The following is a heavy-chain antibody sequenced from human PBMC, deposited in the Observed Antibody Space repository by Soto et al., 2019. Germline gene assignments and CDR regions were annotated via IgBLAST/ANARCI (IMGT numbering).Heavy chain of an antibody. J-gene: IGHJ2*01. CDR2: IIPILGIA. V-gene: IGHV1-69*02. CDR3: AIGSYCGGDCYGPTWWYFDL. Sequence: QVQLVQSGAEVKKPGSSVKVSCKASGGTFSSYTISWVRQAPGQGLEWMGRIIPILGIANYAQRFQGRVTITADKSKSTAYMELSSLRSEDTAVYYCAIGSYCGGDCYGPTWWYFDLWGRGTLVTVSS. D-gene: IGHD2-21*02. CDR1: GGTFSSYT.